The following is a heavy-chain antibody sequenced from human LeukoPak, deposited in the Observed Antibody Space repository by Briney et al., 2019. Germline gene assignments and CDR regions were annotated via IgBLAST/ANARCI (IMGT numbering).Heavy chain of an antibody. CDR3: ARDQGPDYGDYEPLGY. CDR1: GFIFSTYA. D-gene: IGHD4-17*01. V-gene: IGHV3-23*01. J-gene: IGHJ4*02. Sequence: GGSLRLSCAASGFIFSTYAMAWVRQAPGKGLEWVSGISGSGDTPYYADSVKGRFTISRDNSKNTLYLQMNSLRAEDTAVYYCARDQGPDYGDYEPLGYWGQGTLVTVSS. CDR2: ISGSGDTP.